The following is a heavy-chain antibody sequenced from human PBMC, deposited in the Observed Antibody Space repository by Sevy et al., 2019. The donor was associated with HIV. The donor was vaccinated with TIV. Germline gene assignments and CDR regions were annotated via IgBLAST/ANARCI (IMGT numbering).Heavy chain of an antibody. D-gene: IGHD2-2*01. Sequence: GGSLRLSCAASGFTFSSYAMHWVRQAPGKGLEWVAVFSYDGSNKYYVDSVKGRFTISRDNSKNTLYLQMNSLRAEDMAVYYCARDWGGYCINTNCRPSYGMDVWGQGTTVTVSS. V-gene: IGHV3-30*04. J-gene: IGHJ6*02. CDR2: FSYDGSNK. CDR3: ARDWGGYCINTNCRPSYGMDV. CDR1: GFTFSSYA.